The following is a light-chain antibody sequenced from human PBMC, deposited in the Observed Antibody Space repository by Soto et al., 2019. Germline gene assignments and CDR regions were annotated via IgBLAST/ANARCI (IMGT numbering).Light chain of an antibody. CDR3: SSYTGRKAWV. J-gene: IGLJ3*02. Sequence: QSVLTQPASVSGSPGQSITISCTGASSDVGGFDYVSWSQQHPGKAPKLLIYEVSNRRSGVSNRFSASKSGNTASLTISGLQPEDEADYYCSSYTGRKAWVFGGGTKVTVL. V-gene: IGLV2-14*01. CDR1: SSDVGGFDY. CDR2: EVS.